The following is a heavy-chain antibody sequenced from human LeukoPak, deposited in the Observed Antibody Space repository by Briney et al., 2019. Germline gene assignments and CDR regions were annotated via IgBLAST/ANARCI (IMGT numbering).Heavy chain of an antibody. Sequence: PGGSLRLSCAASGFTFSSYGMHWVRQAPGKGLEWVAFIRYDGSNKYYADSLKGRFTLSRDNAKNSLYLQMNSLRAEDTAVYYCARVQSDHFTSGAFDVWGQGTMVTVSS. V-gene: IGHV3-30*02. CDR1: GFTFSSYG. CDR3: ARVQSDHFTSGAFDV. CDR2: IRYDGSNK. J-gene: IGHJ3*01. D-gene: IGHD3-3*02.